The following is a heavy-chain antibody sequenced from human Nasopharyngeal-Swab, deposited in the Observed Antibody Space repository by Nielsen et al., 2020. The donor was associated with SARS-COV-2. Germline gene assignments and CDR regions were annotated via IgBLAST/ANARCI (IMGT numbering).Heavy chain of an antibody. V-gene: IGHV3-23*01. CDR1: GFTFSSYA. J-gene: IGHJ4*02. D-gene: IGHD1-26*01. Sequence: GESLKISCAASGFTFSSYAMSWVRQAPGKGLEWVSAISGHGSSTYYVDSVKGRFTISRDNAKNSLYLQMNSLRDEDTAVYYCARGHPIVGATGIDYWGQGTLVTVSS. CDR2: ISGHGSST. CDR3: ARGHPIVGATGIDY.